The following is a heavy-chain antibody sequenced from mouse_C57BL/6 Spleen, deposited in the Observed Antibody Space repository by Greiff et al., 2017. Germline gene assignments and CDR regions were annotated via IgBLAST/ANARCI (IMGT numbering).Heavy chain of an antibody. Sequence: EVMLVESGGGLVKPGGSLKLSCAASGFTFSSYAMSWVRQTPEKRLEWVATISDGGSYTYYPDNVKGRFTISRDNAKNNLYLQMSHLKSEDTAMYYCARERLRRDYYAMDYWGQGTSVTVSS. D-gene: IGHD2-4*01. J-gene: IGHJ4*01. V-gene: IGHV5-4*01. CDR3: ARERLRRDYYAMDY. CDR2: ISDGGSYT. CDR1: GFTFSSYA.